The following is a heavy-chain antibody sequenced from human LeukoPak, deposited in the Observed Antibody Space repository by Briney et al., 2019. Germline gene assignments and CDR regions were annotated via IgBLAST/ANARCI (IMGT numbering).Heavy chain of an antibody. Sequence: SETLSLTCSVSGGSITSHFWSWIRQPAGKGLEWIGRIYTSGSTNYNPSLKSRVTMSVDTSKNQFSLNLSSVTAADTAVYYCARDGTVRVAAFDYWGQGTLVTVSS. J-gene: IGHJ4*02. D-gene: IGHD2-15*01. CDR1: GGSITSHF. V-gene: IGHV4-4*07. CDR2: IYTSGST. CDR3: ARDGTVRVAAFDY.